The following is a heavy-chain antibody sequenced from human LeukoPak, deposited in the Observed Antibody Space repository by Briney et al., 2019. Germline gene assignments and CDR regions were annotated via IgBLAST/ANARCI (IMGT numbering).Heavy chain of an antibody. CDR1: GGSFSGYY. Sequence: SETLSLTCAVSGGSFSGYYWSWIRQPPGKGLEWIGEINHSGSTNYNPSLKSRVTISVDTSKNQFSLKLSSVTAADTAVYYCARDCGGDCYKGGFDYWGQGTLVTVSS. V-gene: IGHV4-34*01. CDR3: ARDCGGDCYKGGFDY. D-gene: IGHD2-21*02. J-gene: IGHJ4*02. CDR2: INHSGST.